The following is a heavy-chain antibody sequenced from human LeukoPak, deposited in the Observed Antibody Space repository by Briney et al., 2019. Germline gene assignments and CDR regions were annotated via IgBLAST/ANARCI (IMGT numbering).Heavy chain of an antibody. Sequence: PSETLSLTCTVSGGSISSSSYYWGWIRQPPGKGLEWIGSIYYSGSTYYNPSLKSRVTMSVDTSKNQFFLQLTSVTAADTAVYFCARDGPGKSDYWGQGTLVTVSS. CDR3: ARDGPGKSDY. V-gene: IGHV4-39*02. J-gene: IGHJ4*02. CDR2: IYYSGST. CDR1: GGSISSSSYY.